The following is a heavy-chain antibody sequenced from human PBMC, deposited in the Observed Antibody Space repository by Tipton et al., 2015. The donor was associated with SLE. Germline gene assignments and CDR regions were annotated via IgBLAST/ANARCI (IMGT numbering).Heavy chain of an antibody. CDR1: GGSISSGGYY. CDR3: ARRYYDFWSGYYPFDY. D-gene: IGHD3-3*01. J-gene: IGHJ4*02. Sequence: TLSLTCTVSGGSISSGGYYWSWIRQHPGKGLEWIGYIYYSGRTYYNPSLKSRVTISVDTSKNQFSLKLSSVTAADTAVYYCARRYYDFWSGYYPFDYWGQGTLVTVSS. CDR2: IYYSGRT. V-gene: IGHV4-31*03.